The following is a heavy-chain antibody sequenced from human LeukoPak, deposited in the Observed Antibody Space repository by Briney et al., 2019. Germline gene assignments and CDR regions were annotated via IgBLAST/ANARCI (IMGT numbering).Heavy chain of an antibody. D-gene: IGHD4-17*01. CDR3: GYGDYRAPNWFDP. CDR2: IRYDGSNK. Sequence: PGGSLRLSCAASGFTFSSYGMHWVRQAPGKGLEWVAFIRYDGSNKYYADSVKGRFTISRDNSKNTLYLQMNSLRAEDAAVYYCGYGDYRAPNWFDPWGQGTLVTVSS. J-gene: IGHJ5*02. CDR1: GFTFSSYG. V-gene: IGHV3-30*02.